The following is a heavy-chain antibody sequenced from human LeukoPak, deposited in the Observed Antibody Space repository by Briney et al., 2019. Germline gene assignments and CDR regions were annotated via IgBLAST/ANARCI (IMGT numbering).Heavy chain of an antibody. CDR3: ARDPGTVMGRALDY. J-gene: IGHJ4*02. V-gene: IGHV3-74*01. CDR2: INSDESTT. CDR1: GFTFSNYW. D-gene: IGHD5-18*01. Sequence: GGSLRLSCAASGFTFSNYWMHWVRQAPGKGLVWVSRINSDESTTTYADSAKGRFTISRDNAKNTLYLQMNSLRAGDTAVYYCARDPGTVMGRALDYWGQGTLVTVSS.